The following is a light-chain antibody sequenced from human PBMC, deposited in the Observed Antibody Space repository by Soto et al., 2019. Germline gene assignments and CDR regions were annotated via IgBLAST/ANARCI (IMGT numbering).Light chain of an antibody. J-gene: IGKJ4*01. V-gene: IGKV3-20*01. CDR2: GAS. Sequence: EIVLTDSPVTLSLSPREIATLSCRASQSVSSSLAWYQQKPAQAPRLLIHGASSRATGIPDRFSGSGSGTDFTLTISRLEPEDFAVYYCQQYGCTPPLTFGGGTQVDIK. CDR1: QSVSSS. CDR3: QQYGCTPPLT.